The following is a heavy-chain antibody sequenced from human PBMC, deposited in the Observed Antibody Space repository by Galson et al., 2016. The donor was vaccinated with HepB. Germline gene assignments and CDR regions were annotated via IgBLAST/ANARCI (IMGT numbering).Heavy chain of an antibody. J-gene: IGHJ4*02. CDR3: AGGHCSDGLCYNNPDW. CDR1: GFTFSASA. Sequence: SLRLSCAASGFTFSASAMHWVRQVSGKGPEWVGRIRGKANSGDTYYADSVRGRFTISRDISKNTVYLQMNILRAEDTALYYCAGGHCSDGLCYNNPDWWGQGTLVTVSS. D-gene: IGHD2-8*01. CDR2: IRGKANSGDT. V-gene: IGHV3-73*01.